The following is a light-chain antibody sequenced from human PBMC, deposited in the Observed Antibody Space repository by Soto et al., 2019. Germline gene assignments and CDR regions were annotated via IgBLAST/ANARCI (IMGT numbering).Light chain of an antibody. J-gene: IGLJ1*01. CDR3: SSYTSSSTYV. Sequence: VLTQPASVSGSPGQSITISCTGTSSDVGNYNYVSWYQQHPGKAPKLMIYDVSNRPSGVSNRFSGSKSGNTASLTISGLQAEDETDYYCSSYTSSSTYVFGTGTKVTVL. V-gene: IGLV2-14*01. CDR1: SSDVGNYNY. CDR2: DVS.